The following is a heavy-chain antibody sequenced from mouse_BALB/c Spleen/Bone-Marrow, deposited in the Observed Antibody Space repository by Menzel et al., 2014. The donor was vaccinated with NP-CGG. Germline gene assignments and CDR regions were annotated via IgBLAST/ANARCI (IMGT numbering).Heavy chain of an antibody. CDR3: ARRDGSTYYYAMDY. D-gene: IGHD1-1*01. CDR1: GYAFSNYW. J-gene: IGHJ4*01. V-gene: IGHV1-80*01. CDR2: IYPGDGDT. Sequence: QVHVKQSGAELVRPGSSVKISCKASGYAFSNYWMNWVKQRPGQGLEWIGQIYPGDGDTNYNGKFKGKATPTADKSSSTAYMQLSSLTSEDSAVYFCARRDGSTYYYAMDYWGQGTSVTVSS.